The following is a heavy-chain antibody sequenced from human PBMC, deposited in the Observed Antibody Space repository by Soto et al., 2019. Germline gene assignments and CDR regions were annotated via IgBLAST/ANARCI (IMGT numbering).Heavy chain of an antibody. J-gene: IGHJ5*02. D-gene: IGHD3-10*01. V-gene: IGHV4-34*01. CDR3: ARGRVRGVITDP. Sequence: SETLSLTCAVYGGSFSGYYWSWIRQPPGKGLEWIGEINHSGSTNYNPSLKSRVTISVDTSKNQFSLKLSSVTAADTAVYYCARGRVRGVITDPWGQGTLVTVSS. CDR2: INHSGST. CDR1: GGSFSGYY.